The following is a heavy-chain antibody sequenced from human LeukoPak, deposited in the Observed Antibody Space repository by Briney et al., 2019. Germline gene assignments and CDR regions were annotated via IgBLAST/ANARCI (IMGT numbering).Heavy chain of an antibody. Sequence: GGSLRLSCEASGFTFSHYGIHWVRQTPGRGLEWVAAISSDGVEKHYADSVKGRFTISRDNSKSTLYLQMNSLRAEDTALYYCAREGHYDILTGYSPVEYYFYYMDVWGKGTTVTVSS. CDR3: AREGHYDILTGYSPVEYYFYYMDV. J-gene: IGHJ6*03. V-gene: IGHV3-30*04. CDR2: ISSDGVEK. D-gene: IGHD3-9*01. CDR1: GFTFSHYG.